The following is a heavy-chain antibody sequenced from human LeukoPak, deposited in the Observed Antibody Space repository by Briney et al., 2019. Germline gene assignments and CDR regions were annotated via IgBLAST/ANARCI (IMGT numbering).Heavy chain of an antibody. CDR2: IWYDGSNK. V-gene: IGHV3-33*08. Sequence: GGSLRLSCAASGFTFSNYAMSWVRQAPGKGLEWVAVIWYDGSNKYYADSVKGRFTISRDNSKNTLYLQMNSLRAEDTAVYYCARDRLGISSGRMLYYFDYWGQGTLVTVSS. CDR3: ARDRLGISSGRMLYYFDY. CDR1: GFTFSNYA. J-gene: IGHJ4*02. D-gene: IGHD6-19*01.